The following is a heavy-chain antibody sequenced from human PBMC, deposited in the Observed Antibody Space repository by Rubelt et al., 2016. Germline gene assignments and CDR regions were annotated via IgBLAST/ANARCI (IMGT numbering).Heavy chain of an antibody. CDR2: ISAYNGNT. Sequence: QVQLVQSGAEVKKPGASVKVSCKASGYTFTSYGISWVRQAPGQGLEWMGWISAYNGNTNYAQKLQGRCTMTTDTSTSTAYMELRSLRSDDTAVYYCARVEYYYDSSGYSDYWCQGTLVTVSS. CDR3: ARVEYYYDSSGYSDY. D-gene: IGHD3-22*01. J-gene: IGHJ4*02. V-gene: IGHV1-18*01. CDR1: GYTFTSYG.